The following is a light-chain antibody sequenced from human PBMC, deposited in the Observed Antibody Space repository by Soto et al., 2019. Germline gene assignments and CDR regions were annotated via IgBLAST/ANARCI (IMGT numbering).Light chain of an antibody. CDR1: SSDVGYYTY. J-gene: IGLJ3*02. Sequence: QSALTQPASVSGSPGQSITISCTGTSSDVGYYTYVSWYQQHPGKAPKLMISAVSNRPSGVSHRFSGSRSGNTASLTISGLQAEDEADYYCSSYTSNTTPVFGGGTKLTVL. CDR3: SSYTSNTTPV. V-gene: IGLV2-14*01. CDR2: AVS.